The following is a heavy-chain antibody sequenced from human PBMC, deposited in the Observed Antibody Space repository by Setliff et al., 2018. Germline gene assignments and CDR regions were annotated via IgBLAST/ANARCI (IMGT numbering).Heavy chain of an antibody. CDR2: ISAYNGKT. J-gene: IGHJ4*02. V-gene: IGHV1-18*01. CDR3: ARETDPPHYDTSGHLDY. D-gene: IGHD3-22*01. Sequence: ASVKVSCKASGYTFTSFQINWVRQAPGQGLEWMGWISAYNGKTKYAQKFQGRVTMTTDTSTNTAYMEVRTLKSDDTAVYYCARETDPPHYDTSGHLDYWGQGTLVTV. CDR1: GYTFTSFQ.